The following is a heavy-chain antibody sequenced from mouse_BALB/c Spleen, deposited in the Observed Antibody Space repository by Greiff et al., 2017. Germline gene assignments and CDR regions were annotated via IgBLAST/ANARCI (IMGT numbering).Heavy chain of an antibody. J-gene: IGHJ4*01. Sequence: QVQLQQSGPGLVQPSQSLSITCTVSGFSLTSYGVHWVRQSPGKGLEWLGVIWSGGSTDYNAAFISRLSISKDNSKSQVFFKMNSLQANDTAIYYCASYDYDGYYYAMDYWGQGTSVTVSS. CDR2: IWSGGST. D-gene: IGHD2-4*01. CDR1: GFSLTSYG. V-gene: IGHV2-2*02. CDR3: ASYDYDGYYYAMDY.